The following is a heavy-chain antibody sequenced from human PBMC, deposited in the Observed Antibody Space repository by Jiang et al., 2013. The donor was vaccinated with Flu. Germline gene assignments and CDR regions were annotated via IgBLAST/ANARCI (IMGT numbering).Heavy chain of an antibody. Sequence: SLHLALSLVAPSVVTTGAGSGSPHGKGRGVDWVYLYSGSTNYNPSLKSRVTISVDTSKNQFSLKLSSVTAADTAVYYCAREDWGYCSSTSCDHRYFDLWGRGTLVTVSS. J-gene: IGHJ2*01. D-gene: IGHD2-2*01. CDR1: VAPSVVTT. V-gene: IGHV4-59*01. CDR2: LYSGST. CDR3: AREDWGYCSSTSCDHRYFDL.